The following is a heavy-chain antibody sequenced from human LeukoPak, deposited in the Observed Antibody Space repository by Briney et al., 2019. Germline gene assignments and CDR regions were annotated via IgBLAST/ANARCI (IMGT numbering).Heavy chain of an antibody. D-gene: IGHD4-23*01. CDR1: GYSITSGSY. CDR2: VYYSGST. J-gene: IGHJ4*02. Sequence: SETLSLTCTVSGYSITSGSYWGWIRQPPGKGLEWIGCVYYSGSTYYNPSLKSRVTISVDTSKNQFSLRLSSVTAADTAVYFCARESRWQKGIFDYWGQGTLVTVSS. V-gene: IGHV4-38-2*02. CDR3: ARESRWQKGIFDY.